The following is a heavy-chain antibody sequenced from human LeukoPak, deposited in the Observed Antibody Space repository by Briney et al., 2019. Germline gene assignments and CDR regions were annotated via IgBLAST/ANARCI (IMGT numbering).Heavy chain of an antibody. J-gene: IGHJ4*02. D-gene: IGHD5-12*01. CDR1: GFIFSNYW. V-gene: IGHV3-74*03. CDR3: ARGGSQSFDY. CDR2: INYDGSSE. Sequence: GGSLRLSCAASGFIFSNYWMHWVRQVPGKGLVWVSCINYDGSSETYPDSVKGRFTISRDNAKNTLYLQMNSLRAEDTAVYYCARGGSQSFDYWGLGTLVTVSS.